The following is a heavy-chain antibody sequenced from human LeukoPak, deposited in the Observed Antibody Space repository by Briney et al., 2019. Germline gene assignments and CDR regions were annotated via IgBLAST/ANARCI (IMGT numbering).Heavy chain of an antibody. CDR3: AKDQNDILTGPRYFDY. CDR1: GFTFSSYG. V-gene: IGHV3-30*18. D-gene: IGHD3-9*01. Sequence: GRSLRLSCAASGFTFSSYGMHWVRQAPGKGLEWVAVISYDGSNKYYADSVKGRFTISRDNSKNTLYLQMNSLRAEDTAVYYCAKDQNDILTGPRYFDYWGQGTLVTVSS. CDR2: ISYDGSNK. J-gene: IGHJ4*02.